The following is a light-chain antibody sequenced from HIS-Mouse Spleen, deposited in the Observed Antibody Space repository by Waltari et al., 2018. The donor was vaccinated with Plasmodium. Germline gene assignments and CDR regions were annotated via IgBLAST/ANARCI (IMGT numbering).Light chain of an antibody. CDR1: QGIRND. V-gene: IGKV1-6*01. CDR3: QQYDNLPLT. Sequence: AIQMTQSPSSLSASVGARVTITCRASQGIRNDLGWYQQKPGKAPKLLISAASSLQSGVPSRFSGSGSGTDFTLTISSLQPEDFATYYCQQYDNLPLTFGGGTKVEIK. J-gene: IGKJ4*01. CDR2: AAS.